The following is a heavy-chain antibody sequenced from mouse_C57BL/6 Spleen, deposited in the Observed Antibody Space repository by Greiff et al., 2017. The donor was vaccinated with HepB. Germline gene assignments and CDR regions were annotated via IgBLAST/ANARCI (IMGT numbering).Heavy chain of an antibody. CDR2: ISYDGSN. Sequence: EVQLQESGPGLAKPSQTLSLTCSVTGYSITSGYYWNWIRQFPGNKLEWMGYISYDGSNNYNPSLKNRISITRDTSKNQFFLKLNSVTTEDTATYYCARDREYAYGYDRYFDYWGQGTTLTVSS. V-gene: IGHV3-6*01. CDR3: ARDREYAYGYDRYFDY. J-gene: IGHJ2*01. D-gene: IGHD2-2*01. CDR1: GYSITSGYY.